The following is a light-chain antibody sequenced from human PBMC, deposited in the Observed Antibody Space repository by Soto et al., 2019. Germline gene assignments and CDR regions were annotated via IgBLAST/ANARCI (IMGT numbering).Light chain of an antibody. Sequence: QSVLTQPASVSGSPGQSITISCTGTSSDVGAYNYVSWYQQHPGKAPKLMIYDVSNRPSGISDRFSVSKSGNTASLTISNLQADDEADYYCSSYTNSGNYVFGTGTKVTVL. J-gene: IGLJ1*01. CDR3: SSYTNSGNYV. CDR1: SSDVGAYNY. CDR2: DVS. V-gene: IGLV2-14*01.